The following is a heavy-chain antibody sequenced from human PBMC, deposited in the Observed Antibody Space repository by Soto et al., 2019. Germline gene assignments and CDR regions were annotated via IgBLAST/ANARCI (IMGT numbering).Heavy chain of an antibody. Sequence: QVQLVQSGAEVKKPGSSVKVSCKASGGTFSSYAISWVRQAPGQGLEWMGGIIPIFGTANNAQKFQGRVTITADEYTSTAYMELSSLRSEDTAVYYCASPSAYCGGDGYPFDYWGQGTLVTVSS. CDR1: GGTFSSYA. D-gene: IGHD2-21*02. V-gene: IGHV1-69*12. CDR3: ASPSAYCGGDGYPFDY. J-gene: IGHJ4*02. CDR2: IIPIFGTA.